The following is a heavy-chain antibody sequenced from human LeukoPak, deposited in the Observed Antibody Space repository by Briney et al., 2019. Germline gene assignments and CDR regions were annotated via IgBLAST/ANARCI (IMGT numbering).Heavy chain of an antibody. V-gene: IGHV3-7*04. CDR2: IKPDGSEK. Sequence: GGSLRLSCGASGFTFRHYWMNWVRQASGKGLEWVANIKPDGSEKRYADSVKGRFTISRDNAENSLYLQMNSLRAEDTAVYYCARVVGTDEGADYWGQGTLVTVPS. CDR1: GFTFRHYW. D-gene: IGHD1-7*01. J-gene: IGHJ4*02. CDR3: ARVVGTDEGADY.